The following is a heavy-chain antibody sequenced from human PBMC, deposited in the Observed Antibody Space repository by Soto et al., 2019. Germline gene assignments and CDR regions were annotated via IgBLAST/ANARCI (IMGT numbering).Heavy chain of an antibody. V-gene: IGHV4-31*03. D-gene: IGHD2-2*01. CDR2: IYYSGST. J-gene: IGHJ6*03. CDR1: GGSISSGGYY. Sequence: QVQLQESGPGLVKPSQTLSLTCTVSGGSISSGGYYWSWIRQHPGKGLEWIGYIYYSGSTYYNPSLKSRVTISVDTSKNQFSLKLSSVTAADTAVYYCARGADCSSTSCYAGHYYYYMDVCGKGTTVTVSS. CDR3: ARGADCSSTSCYAGHYYYYMDV.